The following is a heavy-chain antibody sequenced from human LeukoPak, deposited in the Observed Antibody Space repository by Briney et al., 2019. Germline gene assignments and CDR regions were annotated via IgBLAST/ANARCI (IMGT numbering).Heavy chain of an antibody. CDR3: AKTLIYYDSSGYYFDY. V-gene: IGHV3-23*01. D-gene: IGHD3-22*01. CDR1: GFTFSSYA. Sequence: GGSLRLSCAASGFTFSSYAMSWVRQAPGKGLKWVSDISGSGGSTYYADSVKGRFTISRDNSKNTLYLQMNSLRAEDTAVYYCAKTLIYYDSSGYYFDYWGQGTLVTVSS. CDR2: ISGSGGST. J-gene: IGHJ4*02.